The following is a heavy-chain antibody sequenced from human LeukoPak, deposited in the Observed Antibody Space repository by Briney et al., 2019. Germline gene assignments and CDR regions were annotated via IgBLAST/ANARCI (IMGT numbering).Heavy chain of an antibody. J-gene: IGHJ4*02. D-gene: IGHD6-19*01. Sequence: GGSLRLSCAASGFTFDDYAMHWVRQAPGKGLEWVSGISWNSGSIGYADSVKGRFTISRDNAKNSLYLQMNSLRAEGTALYYCAKDRSYTTGWSPFDYWGQGTLVTVSS. CDR1: GFTFDDYA. CDR2: ISWNSGSI. CDR3: AKDRSYTTGWSPFDY. V-gene: IGHV3-9*01.